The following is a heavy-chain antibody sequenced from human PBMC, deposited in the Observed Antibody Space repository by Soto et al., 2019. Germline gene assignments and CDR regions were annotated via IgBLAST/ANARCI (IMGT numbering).Heavy chain of an antibody. D-gene: IGHD3-22*01. CDR1: GYTFTSYD. Sequence: ASVKVCCKASGYTFTSYDINWVRQATGQGLEWMGWMNPNSGNTGYAQKFQGRVTMTRNTSISTAYMELSSLRSEDTAVYYCARLSPYYDSSGYYRYYYYGMDVWGQGTTVTVSS. CDR2: MNPNSGNT. J-gene: IGHJ6*02. V-gene: IGHV1-8*01. CDR3: ARLSPYYDSSGYYRYYYYGMDV.